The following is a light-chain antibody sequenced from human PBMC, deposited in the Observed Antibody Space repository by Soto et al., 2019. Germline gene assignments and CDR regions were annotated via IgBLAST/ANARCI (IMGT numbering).Light chain of an antibody. CDR3: RSFSSSSTLLV. J-gene: IGLJ3*02. Sequence: QSVLTQPASVSEAPGQSITISCTGTSTNVGGYSYVSWYQQHPGKAPKLIIYEVSNPPSGVSNRFSGSKSGNTASLTISGLQAEDEADYSCRSFSSSSTLLVFGGGAKLTVL. CDR1: STNVGGYSY. V-gene: IGLV2-14*01. CDR2: EVS.